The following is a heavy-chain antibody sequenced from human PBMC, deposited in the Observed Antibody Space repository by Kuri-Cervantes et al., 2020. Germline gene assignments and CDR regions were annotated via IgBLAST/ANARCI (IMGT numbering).Heavy chain of an antibody. V-gene: IGHV3-53*01. J-gene: IGHJ4*02. Sequence: GESLKISCAASGFTVSSNYMSWVRQAPGKGLEWVSVIYSDAGTYYADSVKGRFTISRHNSKNTLYLQMNSLRAADTAVYYCTSMGVPDYWGQGILVTVSS. CDR3: TSMGVPDY. CDR1: GFTVSSNY. D-gene: IGHD1-26*01. CDR2: IYSDAGT.